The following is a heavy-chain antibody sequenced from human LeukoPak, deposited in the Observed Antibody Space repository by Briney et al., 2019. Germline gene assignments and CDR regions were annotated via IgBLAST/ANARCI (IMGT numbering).Heavy chain of an antibody. D-gene: IGHD6-19*01. CDR3: ARDRAAVAGTGNWFDP. Sequence: ASVKVSCKASGYTFTSYGISWVRQAPGQGLEWMGWISAYNGNTNYAQKLQGRVTMTTDTSTSTAYMELRSLRSDDTAVYYCARDRAAVAGTGNWFDPWGQGTLVTVSS. V-gene: IGHV1-18*01. J-gene: IGHJ5*02. CDR1: GYTFTSYG. CDR2: ISAYNGNT.